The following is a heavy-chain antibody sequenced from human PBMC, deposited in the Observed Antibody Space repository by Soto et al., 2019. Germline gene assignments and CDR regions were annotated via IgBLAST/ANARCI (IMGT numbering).Heavy chain of an antibody. CDR2: IYESGNP. J-gene: IGHJ2*01. CDR1: GGSISSGGAISSNSYS. Sequence: QLQLQESGSGLVKPSQTLSLTCAVSGGSISSGGAISSNSYSWNWIRQPPGKGLEWIGSIYESGNPYYSPSLKSRVSISVDRSKNQFSLNLSSVTAADTAVYYCARAPAIAHWYFDLWGRGTLATVSS. D-gene: IGHD2-21*02. CDR3: ARAPAIAHWYFDL. V-gene: IGHV4-30-2*01.